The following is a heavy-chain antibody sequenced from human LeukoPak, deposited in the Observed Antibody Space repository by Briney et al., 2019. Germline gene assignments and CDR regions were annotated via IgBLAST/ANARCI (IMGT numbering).Heavy chain of an antibody. CDR1: GFTFDDYG. D-gene: IGHD3-16*02. CDR3: ARGGYRQLAYFDY. CDR2: INWIGGTT. V-gene: IGHV3-20*04. Sequence: GGSLRLSCEASGFTFDDYGMTWVRQVPGQGLGWMSRINWIGGTTSYADSVKGRFTISRDNDKNSLYLQMNSLRAEDTALYYCARGGYRQLAYFDYWGQGALVTVSS. J-gene: IGHJ4*02.